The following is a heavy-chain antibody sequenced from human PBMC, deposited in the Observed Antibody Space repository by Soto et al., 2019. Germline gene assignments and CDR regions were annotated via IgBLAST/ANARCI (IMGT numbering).Heavy chain of an antibody. D-gene: IGHD6-19*01. Sequence: GGSLSLSCAASGFSLRTYGMQWLRRAPGKGLEWVAFIWYDGTKKFYANSVKGRSTISKDNSNNILYLQMSGLRAEDTAVYYCARDVVTAVAGSVNWFDPWGQGTLVTVSS. CDR3: ARDVVTAVAGSVNWFDP. V-gene: IGHV3-33*01. J-gene: IGHJ5*02. CDR2: IWYDGTKK. CDR1: GFSLRTYG.